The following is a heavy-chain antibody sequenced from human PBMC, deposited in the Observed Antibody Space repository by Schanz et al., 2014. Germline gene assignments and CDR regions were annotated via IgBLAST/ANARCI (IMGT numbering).Heavy chain of an antibody. V-gene: IGHV3-7*03. CDR2: IKGDSSEK. CDR3: ARDPNSVNEIDY. Sequence: VQLVESGGALVQPGGSLRLSCSASGFTFSDHWMSWVRQPPGKGLEWVANIKGDSSEKNYEDSVKGRFTPSRDNAKKTMDQQMNRLRVEATAVYYCARDPNSVNEIDYWGQGTLVTVSS. D-gene: IGHD5-12*01. J-gene: IGHJ4*02. CDR1: GFTFSDHW.